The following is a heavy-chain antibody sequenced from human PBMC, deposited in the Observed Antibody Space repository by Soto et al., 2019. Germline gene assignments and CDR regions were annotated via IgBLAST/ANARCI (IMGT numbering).Heavy chain of an antibody. CDR1: GGSISSGGYS. CDR2: IYHSGST. CDR3: AAGGGLPRYY. Sequence: QLQLQESGSGLVKPSQTLSLTCAVSGGSISSGGYSWSWIRQPPGKGLEWIGYIYHSGSTYYNPSTQSRGIVSVDRAKNQFSPKLGSVAGREPGGFYCAAGGGLPRYYWGQGTLVTVSS. V-gene: IGHV4-30-2*01. J-gene: IGHJ4*02. D-gene: IGHD5-12*01.